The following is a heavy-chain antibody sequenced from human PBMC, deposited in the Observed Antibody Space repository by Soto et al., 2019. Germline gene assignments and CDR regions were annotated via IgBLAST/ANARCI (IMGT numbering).Heavy chain of an antibody. Sequence: SETLSLTCAVSGYSISIGYYCGWIRQPPGKGLEWLGTTYYGASSYYNPSLRSRITILLDASTNQLSLKLSSVTAADTAVYFCVRVAGSASWYETDSWGQGILVTVSS. CDR1: GYSISIGYY. D-gene: IGHD6-13*01. V-gene: IGHV4-38-2*01. J-gene: IGHJ4*02. CDR3: VRVAGSASWYETDS. CDR2: TYYGASS.